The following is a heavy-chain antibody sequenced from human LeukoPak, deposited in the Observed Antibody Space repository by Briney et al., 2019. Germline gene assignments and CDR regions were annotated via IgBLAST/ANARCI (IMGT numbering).Heavy chain of an antibody. CDR3: ARPYCTNGVCPKGY. V-gene: IGHV1-8*01. CDR1: GYTSTSYD. CDR2: MNPNSGNT. Sequence: ASVKVSCKASGYTSTSYDINWVRQATGQGLEWMGWMNPNSGNTGYAQKFQGRVTMTRNTSISTAYMELSSLRSEDTAVYYCARPYCTNGVCPKGYWGQGTLVTVSS. D-gene: IGHD2-8*01. J-gene: IGHJ4*02.